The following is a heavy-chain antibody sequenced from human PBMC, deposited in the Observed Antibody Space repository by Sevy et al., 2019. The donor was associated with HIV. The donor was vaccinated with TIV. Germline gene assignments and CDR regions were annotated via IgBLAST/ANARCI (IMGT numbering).Heavy chain of an antibody. D-gene: IGHD4-4*01. V-gene: IGHV1-46*01. CDR3: ASGSSHDYSKHPGEY. CDR1: GYTFTSYY. CDR2: INPSGGST. Sequence: ASVKVSCKASGYTFTSYYMHWVRQAPGQGLEWMGIINPSGGSTSYAQKFQGRVTMTRDTSTSTVYMELSSLRSEDTAVYYCASGSSHDYSKHPGEYWGQGTLVTVSS. J-gene: IGHJ4*02.